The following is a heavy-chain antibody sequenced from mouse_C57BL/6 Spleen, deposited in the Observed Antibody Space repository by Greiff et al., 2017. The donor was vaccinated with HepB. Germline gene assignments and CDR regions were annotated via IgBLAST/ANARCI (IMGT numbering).Heavy chain of an antibody. J-gene: IGHJ3*01. Sequence: EVKLMESGGGLVQPGESLKLSCESNEYEFPSHDMSWVRKTPEKRLELVAAINSDGGSTYYPDTMERRFIISRDNTKKTLYLQMSRLRSEDTAMYYCERQGYYGEGFAYWGQGTLVTVSA. V-gene: IGHV5-2*03. CDR3: ERQGYYGEGFAY. CDR1: EYEFPSHD. CDR2: INSDGGST. D-gene: IGHD1-1*01.